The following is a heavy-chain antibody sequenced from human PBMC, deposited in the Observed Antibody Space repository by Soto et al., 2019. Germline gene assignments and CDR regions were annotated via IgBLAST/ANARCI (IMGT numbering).Heavy chain of an antibody. CDR1: GGSISSGGYY. Sequence: SETLSLTCTVSGGSISSGGYYWSWIRQHPGKGLEWIGYIYYSGSTYYNPSLKSRVTISVDTSKNQFSLKLSSVTAADTAVYYCARGPLITMLRGDSGFDPWGQGTLVTVSS. J-gene: IGHJ5*02. CDR3: ARGPLITMLRGDSGFDP. D-gene: IGHD3-10*01. CDR2: IYYSGST. V-gene: IGHV4-31*03.